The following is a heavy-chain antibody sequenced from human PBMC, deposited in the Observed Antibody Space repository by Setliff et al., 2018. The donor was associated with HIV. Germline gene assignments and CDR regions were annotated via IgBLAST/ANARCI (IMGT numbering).Heavy chain of an antibody. J-gene: IGHJ4*02. Sequence: ETLSLTCTVSGGSISSSSTFYWGWIRQPPGKGLEWIGSIYYSGTTYYNPSLKSRVTISVDTSKNQFSLKLSSVTAADTALYYCARLSRYSYDSSGYYFFDYWGQGSLVTVSS. CDR2: IYYSGTT. V-gene: IGHV4-39*01. CDR1: GGSISSSSTFY. D-gene: IGHD3-22*01. CDR3: ARLSRYSYDSSGYYFFDY.